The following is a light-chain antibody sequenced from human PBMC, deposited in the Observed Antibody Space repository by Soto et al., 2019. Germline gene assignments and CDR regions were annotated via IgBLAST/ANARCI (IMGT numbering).Light chain of an antibody. Sequence: DIQMTQSPSTLSASVGDRVTIACRASQSINSWLAWYQQKPGKAPNLLIYKASSLESGVPSRFSGSGSGTEFTLTISSLQSDDFATYYCQQYNSFSRTFGRGTKV. CDR2: KAS. CDR1: QSINSW. J-gene: IGKJ1*01. CDR3: QQYNSFSRT. V-gene: IGKV1-5*03.